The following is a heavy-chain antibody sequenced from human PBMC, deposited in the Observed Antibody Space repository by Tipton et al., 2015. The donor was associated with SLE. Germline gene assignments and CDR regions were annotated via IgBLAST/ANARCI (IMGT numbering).Heavy chain of an antibody. Sequence: TLSLTCAVSGYSISSGYYWGWIRQPPGKGLEWIGSIYHSGSTYYNPSPKSRVTISVDTSKNQFSLKLSSVTAADTAVYDCARDPVETGFDYWGQGTLVTVSS. J-gene: IGHJ4*02. CDR2: IYHSGST. V-gene: IGHV4-38-2*02. D-gene: IGHD5-24*01. CDR3: ARDPVETGFDY. CDR1: GYSISSGYY.